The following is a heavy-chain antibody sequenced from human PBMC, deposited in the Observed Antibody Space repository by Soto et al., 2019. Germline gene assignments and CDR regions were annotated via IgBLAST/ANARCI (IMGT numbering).Heavy chain of an antibody. CDR3: ARVSSPRDSSGYPYYFDY. J-gene: IGHJ4*02. V-gene: IGHV1-69*13. CDR1: GGTFSSYA. D-gene: IGHD3-22*01. CDR2: IIPIFGTA. Sequence: ASVKVSCKASGGTFSSYAISWVRQAPGQGLEWMGGIIPIFGTANYAQKFQGRVTITADESTSTAYMELSSLRSEDTAVYYCARVSSPRDSSGYPYYFDYWGQGTLVTVSS.